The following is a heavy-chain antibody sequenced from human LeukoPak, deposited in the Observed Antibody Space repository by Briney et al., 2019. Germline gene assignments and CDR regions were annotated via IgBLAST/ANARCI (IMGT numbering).Heavy chain of an antibody. CDR3: ATGYPKRRPSDMLTVPLFDY. Sequence: ASVKVSCKASGGTFSSYGISWVRQAPGQGLEWMGWISGYNGNTKFEEKFQDRVTMTTDTSTNTAYMELRSLRSDDTATYYCATGYPKRRPSDMLTVPLFDYWGQGSLVIVSS. J-gene: IGHJ4*02. V-gene: IGHV1-18*01. CDR1: GGTFSSYG. D-gene: IGHD3-9*01. CDR2: ISGYNGNT.